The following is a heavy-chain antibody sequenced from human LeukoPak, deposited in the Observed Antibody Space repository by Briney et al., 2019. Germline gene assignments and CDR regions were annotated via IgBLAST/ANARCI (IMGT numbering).Heavy chain of an antibody. V-gene: IGHV1-2*02. CDR1: GYTFNDYY. CDR3: ARSGGHSFGLMDS. Sequence: ASVKVSCKASGYTFNDYYMHWVRRAPGQAFEWTGWINPHSGDTKFAQKFHGRVTMTRDTSISTAYMELSSLKSDDTATYYCARSGGHSFGLMDSWGQGTLVTVSS. J-gene: IGHJ4*02. CDR2: INPHSGDT. D-gene: IGHD5-18*01.